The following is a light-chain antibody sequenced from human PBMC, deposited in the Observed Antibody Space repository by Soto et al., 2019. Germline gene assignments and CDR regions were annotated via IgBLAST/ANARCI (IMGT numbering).Light chain of an antibody. CDR1: SSDVGGYNA. J-gene: IGLJ1*01. CDR3: SSYKSSNTRYV. CDR2: DVS. Sequence: QSALTQPASVSGSPGQSITISRTGTSSDVGGYNAVSWYQQHPGRAPKLVIYDVSNRPSGISDRFSGSKSGNTASLTISGLQAEDEADYYCSSYKSSNTRYVFGTGTKVTVL. V-gene: IGLV2-14*01.